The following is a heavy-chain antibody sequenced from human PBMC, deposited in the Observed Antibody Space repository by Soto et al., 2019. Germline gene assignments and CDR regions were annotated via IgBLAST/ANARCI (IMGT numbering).Heavy chain of an antibody. V-gene: IGHV1-18*01. Sequence: QVQLVQSRGEVKKPGASVKVSCKTSGYSFTTYGISWVRQAAGQGLERRGWISGYNGNTNYAQNLQGRVTMTTDTSTSTAYMELRSLRSDDPAVYYCAREGPATYSYYRMDVWGQGSTVTVSS. CDR1: GYSFTTYG. CDR3: AREGPATYSYYRMDV. J-gene: IGHJ6*02. CDR2: ISGYNGNT.